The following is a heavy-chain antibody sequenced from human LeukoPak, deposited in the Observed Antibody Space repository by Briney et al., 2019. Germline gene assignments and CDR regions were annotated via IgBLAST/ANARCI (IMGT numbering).Heavy chain of an antibody. V-gene: IGHV3-66*01. CDR3: ARDRLPPLGAFDI. CDR1: GFTVSSNF. Sequence: GGSLRLSCAASGFTVSSNFMSWVRQAPGKGLEWVSVIYSGGNTYYSDYVKGRFTISRDNSKNTLYLQMNSLRAEDTAVYHCARDRLPPLGAFDIWGQGTMVTVSS. J-gene: IGHJ3*02. D-gene: IGHD3-16*01. CDR2: IYSGGNT.